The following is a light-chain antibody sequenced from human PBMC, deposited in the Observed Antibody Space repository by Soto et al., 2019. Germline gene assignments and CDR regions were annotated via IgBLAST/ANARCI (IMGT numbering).Light chain of an antibody. J-gene: IGKJ4*01. CDR3: QQSYTLSPLT. CDR2: GSS. Sequence: DIQLTQSPSSLSASVGDRVTITCRAGQGIISYLNWYQQKAGQAPRLLIYGSSNLQSGVPSRFSGSGSGTVFTLTISSLQPEDFATYFCQQSYTLSPLTFGGGTKV. CDR1: QGIISY. V-gene: IGKV1-39*01.